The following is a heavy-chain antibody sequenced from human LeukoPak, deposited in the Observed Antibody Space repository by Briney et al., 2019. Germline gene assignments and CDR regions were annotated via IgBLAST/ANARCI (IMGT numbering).Heavy chain of an antibody. V-gene: IGHV3-9*01. D-gene: IGHD4-17*01. Sequence: GGSLRLSCAAPGFSFDYYAMHWVRQVPGKGLEWVSGIIWNSDDIDYADSVRGRFTISRDNAKNSLFLLMNSLRAEDTALYYCAKDRIGKNHGDYDSIDYWGQGTLVTVSS. CDR3: AKDRIGKNHGDYDSIDY. CDR1: GFSFDYYA. CDR2: IIWNSDDI. J-gene: IGHJ4*02.